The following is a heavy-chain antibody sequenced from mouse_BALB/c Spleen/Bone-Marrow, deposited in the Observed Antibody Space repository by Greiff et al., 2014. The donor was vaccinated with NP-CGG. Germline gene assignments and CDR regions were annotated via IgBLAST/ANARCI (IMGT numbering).Heavy chain of an antibody. CDR3: ARHADYDQTEVSFVY. V-gene: IGHV5-9-2*01. CDR1: GFSFSNYG. J-gene: IGHJ3*01. Sequence: VQLKESGGGLVKSGGSLKLSCAASGFSFSNYGMSWVRQTPEKRLEWVATISGDGRYTFYSDSVKGRFTISRDNAKNNLYLQLSSLRSEDTALYYCARHADYDQTEVSFVYWGQGTLVTVSA. D-gene: IGHD2-4*01. CDR2: ISGDGRYT.